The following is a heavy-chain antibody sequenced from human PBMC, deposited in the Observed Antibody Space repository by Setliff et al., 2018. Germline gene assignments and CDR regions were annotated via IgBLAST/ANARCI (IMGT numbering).Heavy chain of an antibody. CDR2: VSTYNGDT. V-gene: IGHV1-18*01. CDR1: GYSFTSFS. Sequence: ASVKVSCKASGYSFTSFSITWVRQAPGQGLEWLGWVSTYNGDTKSAQKFRGRVTMTTDISTSTVYMELRTLRSDDTAVYYCARRPIALAGYRKGAFDIWGQGAMVTVSS. D-gene: IGHD6-19*01. J-gene: IGHJ3*02. CDR3: ARRPIALAGYRKGAFDI.